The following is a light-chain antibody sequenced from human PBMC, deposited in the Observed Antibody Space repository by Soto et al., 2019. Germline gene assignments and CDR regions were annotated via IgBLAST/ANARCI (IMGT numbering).Light chain of an antibody. J-gene: IGLJ1*01. CDR1: SSNIGAGYD. CDR2: GNI. Sequence: QSGLTQTPSVSGAPGQRVTISCTGSSSNIGAGYDVHWYQQRPGTAPKLLIFGNINRPSGVPDRFSGSKSGTSASLAITGLQAEDEGDYYCQSYDSTLSARYVFGTGTKVTVL. V-gene: IGLV1-40*01. CDR3: QSYDSTLSARYV.